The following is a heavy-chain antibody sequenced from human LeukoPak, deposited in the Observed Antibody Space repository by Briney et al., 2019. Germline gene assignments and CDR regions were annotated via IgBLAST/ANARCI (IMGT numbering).Heavy chain of an antibody. CDR2: TSDRGDYT. Sequence: GGSLRLSCVASGFTFGNYWMSWVRQAPGKGLEWVSGTSDRGDYTYYADSVKGRFTISRDNSKNTLYLQMNSLRAEDTALYFCAKKAQYNGNYPLDYWGQGTLVTVSS. V-gene: IGHV3-23*01. D-gene: IGHD1-26*01. CDR3: AKKAQYNGNYPLDY. J-gene: IGHJ4*02. CDR1: GFTFGNYW.